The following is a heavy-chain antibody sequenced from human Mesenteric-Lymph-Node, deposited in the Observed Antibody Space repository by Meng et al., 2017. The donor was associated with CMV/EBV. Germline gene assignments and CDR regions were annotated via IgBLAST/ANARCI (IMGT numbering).Heavy chain of an antibody. D-gene: IGHD2-15*01. CDR3: ARLGGGNDGMDV. V-gene: IGHV5-51*01. CDR2: INPSDSDT. Sequence: KVSCKVSGYSFTNYWIGWVRQVPGKGLEWMGLINPSDSDTRYSPSFQGQVTLSADKSNSAAYLQWSSLKASDTGMYYCARLGGGNDGMDVWGQGTTVTVSS. J-gene: IGHJ6*02. CDR1: GYSFTNYW.